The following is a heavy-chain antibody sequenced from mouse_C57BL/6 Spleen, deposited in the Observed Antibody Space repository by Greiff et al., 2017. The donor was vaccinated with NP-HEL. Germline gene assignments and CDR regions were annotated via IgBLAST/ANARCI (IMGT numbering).Heavy chain of an antibody. CDR3: ARKLLWYFDV. CDR1: GYAFSSYW. CDR2: IYPGDGDT. J-gene: IGHJ1*03. Sequence: VKLQESGAELVKPGASVKISCKASGYAFSSYWMNWVKQRPGKGLEWIGQIYPGDGDTNYNGKFKGKATLTADKSSSTAYMQLSSLTSEDSAVYFCARKLLWYFDVWGTGTTVTVSS. D-gene: IGHD2-12*01. V-gene: IGHV1-80*01.